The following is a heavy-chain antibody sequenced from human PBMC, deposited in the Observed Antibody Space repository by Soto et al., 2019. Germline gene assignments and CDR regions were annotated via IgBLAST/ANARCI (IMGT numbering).Heavy chain of an antibody. Sequence: ASVKVSCKASGDTFMSYYMHWVRQAPGQGLEWMGIINPSGGSTNYAQKFQGRVTITRDTSASTAYMELSSLRSEDTAVYYCARDLGGWPDYWGQGTLVTVS. CDR3: ARDLGGWPDY. J-gene: IGHJ4*02. D-gene: IGHD2-15*01. V-gene: IGHV1-46*01. CDR1: GDTFMSYY. CDR2: INPSGGST.